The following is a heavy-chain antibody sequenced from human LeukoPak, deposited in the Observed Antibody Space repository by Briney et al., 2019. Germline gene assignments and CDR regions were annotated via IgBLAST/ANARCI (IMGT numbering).Heavy chain of an antibody. V-gene: IGHV4-61*02. CDR2: IYTSGSN. CDR1: GGSISSGSYY. D-gene: IGHD1-26*01. Sequence: SEPLSPTCTALGGSISSGSYYWTWIRQPAGKGREWIGRIYTSGSNNYNPSLKRRVTISVDTSNNQSSQKVSSVTAADTAVYYCARYIVGTVGNAFDIWGQGTMVTVSS. J-gene: IGHJ3*02. CDR3: ARYIVGTVGNAFDI.